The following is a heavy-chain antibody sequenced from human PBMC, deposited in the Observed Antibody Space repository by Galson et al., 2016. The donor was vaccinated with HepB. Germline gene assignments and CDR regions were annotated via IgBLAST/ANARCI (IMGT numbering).Heavy chain of an antibody. D-gene: IGHD2-2*01. V-gene: IGHV6-1*01. CDR3: ARDLSGMPDF. CDR2: TYYRSKWYN. J-gene: IGHJ4*02. CDR1: GDSVSSHSAA. Sequence: CAISGDSVSSHSAAWNWIRQSPSRGLEWLGRTYYRSKWYNDYAVSVKSRIIINPDTSKNQFSLKLNSVTPEDTAVYFCARDLSGMPDFWGQGTLVTVSS.